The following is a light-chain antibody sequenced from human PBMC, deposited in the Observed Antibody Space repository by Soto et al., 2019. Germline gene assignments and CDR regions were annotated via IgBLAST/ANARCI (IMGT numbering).Light chain of an antibody. CDR1: SSDVGAYNY. CDR3: CSCADSYTRL. J-gene: IGLJ1*01. Sequence: ALTQPRSVSGSPGQSVTISCTGTSSDVGAYNYVSWYQQHPGKAPTLMIYDVSKRPSGVPDRFSGSKSGNTASLTISGLQAEDEADYYCCSCADSYTRLFGTGTKVTVL. CDR2: DVS. V-gene: IGLV2-11*01.